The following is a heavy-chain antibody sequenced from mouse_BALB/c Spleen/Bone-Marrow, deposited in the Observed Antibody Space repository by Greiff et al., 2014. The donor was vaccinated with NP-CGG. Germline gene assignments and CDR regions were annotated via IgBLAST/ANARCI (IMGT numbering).Heavy chain of an antibody. CDR2: ISGGGSYT. J-gene: IGHJ2*01. D-gene: IGHD1-1*01. Sequence: VQLKQSGGGLVKPGGSLKLSCAASGFTFSSYGMSWVRQTPEKRLEWVATISGGGSYTYYPDSVKGRFTISRDNAKNNLYLQMSSLRSEDTALYYCARQYGSSYFDYWGQGTTLTVSS. CDR1: GFTFSSYG. V-gene: IGHV5-9-2*01. CDR3: ARQYGSSYFDY.